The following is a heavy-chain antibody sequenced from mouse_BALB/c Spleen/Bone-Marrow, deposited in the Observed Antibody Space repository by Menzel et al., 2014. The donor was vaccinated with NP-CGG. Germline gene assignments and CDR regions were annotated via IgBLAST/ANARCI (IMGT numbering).Heavy chain of an antibody. Sequence: VKVVESGAELVRPGTSVKISCKASGYTFTNYWLGWVKQRPGHGLEWIGDIYPGGGYTNYNEKFKGKATLTADTSSSTAYMQLSSLTSEDSAVYFCARDMITTSAMDYWGQGTSVTVSS. CDR3: ARDMITTSAMDY. J-gene: IGHJ4*01. CDR1: GYTFTNYW. D-gene: IGHD2-4*01. CDR2: IYPGGGYT. V-gene: IGHV1-63*02.